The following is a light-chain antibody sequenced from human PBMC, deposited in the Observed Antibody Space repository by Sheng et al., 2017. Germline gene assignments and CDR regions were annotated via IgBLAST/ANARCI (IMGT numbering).Light chain of an antibody. CDR3: CSHAGSRV. Sequence: QSALTEPASVSGSPGQSITISCTGTSSDVGSHNLVSWYQQHPGKAPKLIRVSNRFSGSKSGNTASLTISGLQAEDEAEYYCCSHAGSRVFGGGTKLTVL. CDR1: SSDVGSHNL. J-gene: IGLJ3*02. V-gene: IGLV2-23*01.